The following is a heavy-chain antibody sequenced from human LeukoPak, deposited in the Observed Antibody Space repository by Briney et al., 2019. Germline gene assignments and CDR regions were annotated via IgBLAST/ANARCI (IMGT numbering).Heavy chain of an antibody. D-gene: IGHD6-13*01. J-gene: IGHJ4*02. Sequence: PSQTLSLTCTVSGGSISSGGYYWSWIRQHPGKGLEWIGYIYYSGSTYYNPSLKSRVTISVDTSKNQFSLKLSSVTAADTAVYYCARVGIAAAGSFDYWGQGTLVTVSS. CDR1: GGSISSGGYY. CDR3: ARVGIAAAGSFDY. V-gene: IGHV4-31*03. CDR2: IYYSGST.